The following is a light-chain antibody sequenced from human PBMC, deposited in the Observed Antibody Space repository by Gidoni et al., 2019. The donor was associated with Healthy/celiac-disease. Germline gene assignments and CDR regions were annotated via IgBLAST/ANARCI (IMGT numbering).Light chain of an antibody. CDR2: DVS. Sequence: QSALTQPASVSGCPGQSITISCTGTSSDVGGYNYVSWYPQHPGKAPKLMIYDVSHRPSGVSNRFSGSKSGNTASLTISGLQAEDEADYYCSSYTSSSTLVFGGGTKLTVL. CDR3: SSYTSSSTLV. V-gene: IGLV2-14*03. J-gene: IGLJ3*02. CDR1: SSDVGGYNY.